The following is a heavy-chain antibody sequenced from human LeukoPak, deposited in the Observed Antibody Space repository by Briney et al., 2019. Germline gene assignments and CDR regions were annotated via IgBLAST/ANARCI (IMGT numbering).Heavy chain of an antibody. V-gene: IGHV4-4*02. Sequence: PSETLSFTCGVSGGSISNTNWWTWFRQPPGKGLEWIGEVNPQGSTNYNPSLKSRVAISVDTSKNQFSLKLSSVTAADTAVYYCARGPRIAVAGRRSWFDPWGQGTLVTVSS. J-gene: IGHJ5*02. D-gene: IGHD6-19*01. CDR3: ARGPRIAVAGRRSWFDP. CDR1: GGSISNTNW. CDR2: VNPQGST.